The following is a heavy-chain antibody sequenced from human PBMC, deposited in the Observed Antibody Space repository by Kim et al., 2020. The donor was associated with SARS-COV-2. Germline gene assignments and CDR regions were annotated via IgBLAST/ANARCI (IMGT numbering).Heavy chain of an antibody. D-gene: IGHD3-3*01. V-gene: IGHV3-30*03. J-gene: IGHJ6*02. CDR3: ARSDYDFWSGDYYYYGMDA. CDR1: GFTFSSYG. Sequence: GGSLRLSCAASGFTFSSYGMHWVRQAPGKGLEWVAVISYDGSNKYYADSVKGRFTISRDNSKNTLYLQMNSLRAEDTAVYYCARSDYDFWSGDYYYYGMDAWRQSTTVTVSS. CDR2: ISYDGSNK.